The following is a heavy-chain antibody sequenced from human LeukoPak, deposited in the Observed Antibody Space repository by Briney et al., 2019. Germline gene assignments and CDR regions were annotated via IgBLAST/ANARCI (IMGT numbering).Heavy chain of an antibody. CDR1: GYTFINYG. D-gene: IGHD2-15*01. CDR2: VSAYGDNT. V-gene: IGHV1-18*01. CDR3: ARDCIGCHGFDY. J-gene: IGHJ4*02. Sequence: ASVKVSCKSSGYTFINYGITWARHAPGQGLGWVGWVSAYGDNTNYVQKIQGRVTMTTDTSTSTAYMELRSLRSGDTAVYYCARDCIGCHGFDYWGQGTLVTVSS.